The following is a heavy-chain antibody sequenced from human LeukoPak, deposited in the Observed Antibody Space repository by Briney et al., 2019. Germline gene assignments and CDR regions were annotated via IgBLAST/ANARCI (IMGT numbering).Heavy chain of an antibody. D-gene: IGHD5-18*01. CDR2: ISAYNGNT. J-gene: IGHJ4*02. V-gene: IGHV1-18*01. Sequence: GASVKVSCKASGYTLTSYGISWVRQAPGQGLEWMGWISAYNGNTNYAQKLQGRVTMTTDTSTSTAYMELRSLRSDDTAVYYCAKMDTAGNFDYWGQGTLVTVSS. CDR3: AKMDTAGNFDY. CDR1: GYTLTSYG.